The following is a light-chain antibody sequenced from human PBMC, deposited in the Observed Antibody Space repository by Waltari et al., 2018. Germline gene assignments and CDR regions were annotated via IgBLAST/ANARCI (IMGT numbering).Light chain of an antibody. V-gene: IGKV4-1*01. CDR1: HSILYSPTSRNH. CDR2: WAS. J-gene: IGKJ2*01. CDR3: QQYLYFPDT. Sequence: DIVLTQSPDSLAVSLGGRATLNCKSRHSILYSPTSRNHLAWYHQKPGQPPKLLIGWASIRESDVSDRFSGSGSGTDFTLTITSLQAEDVGVYYCQQYLYFPDTFGQGTRLEIK.